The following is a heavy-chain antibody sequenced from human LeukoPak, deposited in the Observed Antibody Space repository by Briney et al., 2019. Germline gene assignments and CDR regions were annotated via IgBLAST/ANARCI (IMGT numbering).Heavy chain of an antibody. Sequence: PGGSLRLSCAASGFTFSSYWMSWVRQAPGKGLEWVANIKQDGSEKYYVDSVKGRFTISRDNAKNSLYLQMNSLRAEDTAVYYCAKVKLDYGDYDAFDIWGQGTMVTVSS. CDR2: IKQDGSEK. CDR1: GFTFSSYW. D-gene: IGHD4-17*01. CDR3: AKVKLDYGDYDAFDI. J-gene: IGHJ3*02. V-gene: IGHV3-7*01.